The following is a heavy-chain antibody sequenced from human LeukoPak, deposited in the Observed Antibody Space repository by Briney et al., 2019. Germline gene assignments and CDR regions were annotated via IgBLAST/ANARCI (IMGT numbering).Heavy chain of an antibody. Sequence: GGSLRLSCAASGFTISSYRMNWVRQAPGKGLEWVANIKQDGSENYYVDSVKGRFTISRDNAKNSLYMQMNSLGAEDTAVYYCARVPLLTAYFDYWGQGTLVTVSS. V-gene: IGHV3-7*05. CDR2: IKQDGSEN. J-gene: IGHJ4*02. CDR1: GFTISSYR. CDR3: ARVPLLTAYFDY. D-gene: IGHD3-9*01.